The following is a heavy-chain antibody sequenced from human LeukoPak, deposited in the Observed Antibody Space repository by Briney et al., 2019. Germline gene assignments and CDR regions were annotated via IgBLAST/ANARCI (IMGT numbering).Heavy chain of an antibody. CDR2: IYYSGST. CDR3: ARPYSSSSGDDAFDI. D-gene: IGHD6-6*01. J-gene: IGHJ3*02. CDR1: GGSISSYY. Sequence: SETLSLTCTVSGGSISSYYWSWIRQPPGKGLEWIGYIYYSGSTNYNPSLKSRVTISVDTSKNQFSLKLSSVTAADTAVYYCARPYSSSSGDDAFDIWGQGTMATVSS. V-gene: IGHV4-59*08.